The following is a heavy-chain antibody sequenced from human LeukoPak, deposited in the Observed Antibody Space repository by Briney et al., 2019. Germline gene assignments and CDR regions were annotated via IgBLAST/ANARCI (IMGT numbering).Heavy chain of an antibody. CDR3: ARGYCITVGCYDVFDI. J-gene: IGHJ3*02. CDR1: GYSISSGFY. Sequence: PSETLSLTCGVSGYSISSGFYWDWIRQSPGKGLEWIGSISHSGRTDYNPSLKGRVTISADTSKNQFSLRLTSVTAADTAVYYCARGYCITVGCYDVFDIWGQGTTLTVSS. V-gene: IGHV4-38-2*01. D-gene: IGHD2-15*01. CDR2: ISHSGRT.